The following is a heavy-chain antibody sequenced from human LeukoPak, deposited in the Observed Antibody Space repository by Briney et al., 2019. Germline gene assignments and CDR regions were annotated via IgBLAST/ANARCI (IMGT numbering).Heavy chain of an antibody. CDR1: GGSISSGGYY. V-gene: IGHV4-31*03. CDR3: ARANYYDGSGYFWFDY. CDR2: IYYSGST. D-gene: IGHD3-22*01. Sequence: PSETLSLTCTVSGGSISSGGYYWSWIRQHPGKGLEWIGYIYYSGSTYYNPSLKSRVTISVDTSKNQFSLKLSSVTAADTAVYYCARANYYDGSGYFWFDYWGQGILVTVSS. J-gene: IGHJ4*02.